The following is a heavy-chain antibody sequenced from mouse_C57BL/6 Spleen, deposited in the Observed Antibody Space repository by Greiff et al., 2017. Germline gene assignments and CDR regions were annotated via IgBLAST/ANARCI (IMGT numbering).Heavy chain of an antibody. D-gene: IGHD2-12*01. CDR1: GYTFTDYY. J-gene: IGHJ4*01. CDR3: ARSDIVRGYYYAIDY. V-gene: IGHV1-26*01. Sequence: EVQLQQSGPELVKPGASVKISCKASGYTFTDYYMNWVKQSHGKSLEWIGDINPNNGGTSYNQKFKGKATLTVDKSSGTAYMALRNLTSEDTAVYYCARSDIVRGYYYAIDYWGQGTSVTVSS. CDR2: INPNNGGT.